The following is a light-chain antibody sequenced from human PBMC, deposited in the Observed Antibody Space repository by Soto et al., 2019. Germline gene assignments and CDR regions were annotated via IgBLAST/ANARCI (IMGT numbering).Light chain of an antibody. CDR3: QQYNNWPSWT. CDR2: GAS. CDR1: QSVSSN. Sequence: IVLTQSPATLSVSPGERAPISCSASQSVSSNLAWYQQKPGQAPRLLIYGASTRATGIPARFSGSGSGTEFTLTISSLQSEDFAVYYCQQYNNWPSWTFGQGTKVDI. V-gene: IGKV3-15*01. J-gene: IGKJ1*01.